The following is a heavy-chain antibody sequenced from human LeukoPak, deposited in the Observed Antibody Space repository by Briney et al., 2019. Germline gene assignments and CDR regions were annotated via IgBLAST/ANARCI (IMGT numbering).Heavy chain of an antibody. D-gene: IGHD1-1*01. Sequence: SETLSVTCAVYGGSFNGYYWSWIRQPQGKGLEWIGEINHSGSTNYNPSLKSRVTISVDTSKNQFSLKLSSVTAADTAVYYCARGRAYNWNWFDPWGQGTLVTVSS. CDR1: GGSFNGYY. CDR3: ARGRAYNWNWFDP. CDR2: INHSGST. V-gene: IGHV4-34*01. J-gene: IGHJ5*02.